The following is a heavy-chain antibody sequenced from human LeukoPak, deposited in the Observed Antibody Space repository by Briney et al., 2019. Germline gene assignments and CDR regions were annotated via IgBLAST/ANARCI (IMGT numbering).Heavy chain of an antibody. CDR2: ISGSGDST. D-gene: IGHD5-24*01. CDR1: GFTFSNYA. CDR3: ARRYMATSAEDFDY. Sequence: PGGSLRLSCAASGFTFSNYAMRWVRQAPGKGLEWVSGISGSGDSTYYADSVKGRFTISRDNSKNTLYLQMNSLRAEDAAVYYRARRYMATSAEDFDYWGQGTLVTVSS. V-gene: IGHV3-23*01. J-gene: IGHJ4*02.